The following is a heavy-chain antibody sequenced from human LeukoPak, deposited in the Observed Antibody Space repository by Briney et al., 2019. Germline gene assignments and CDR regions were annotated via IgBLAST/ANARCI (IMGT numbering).Heavy chain of an antibody. J-gene: IGHJ4*02. D-gene: IGHD4-11*01. Sequence: GGSLRLSCAASGFTFSSYAMHWVRQAPGKGLEWVAVISYDGSNKYYTDSVKGRFTISRDNSKNTLYLQMNSLRAEDTAVYYCARVPNSTVTTSYFDYWGQGTLVTVSS. CDR1: GFTFSSYA. CDR3: ARVPNSTVTTSYFDY. V-gene: IGHV3-30*10. CDR2: ISYDGSNK.